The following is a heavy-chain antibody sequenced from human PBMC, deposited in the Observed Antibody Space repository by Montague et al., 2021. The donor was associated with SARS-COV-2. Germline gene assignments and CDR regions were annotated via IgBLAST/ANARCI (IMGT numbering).Heavy chain of an antibody. CDR3: ARDIAVAGLFDY. CDR1: GGSISSGSYY. Sequence: TLSLTCTVSGGSISSGSYYWSWIRQPAGKGLEWIGRMSISGXTXYXXXXKSRVTISVNTSKNQFSLKLSSVTAADTAVYYCARDIAVAGLFDYWGQGTLVTVSS. V-gene: IGHV4-61*02. D-gene: IGHD6-19*01. J-gene: IGHJ4*02. CDR2: MSISGXT.